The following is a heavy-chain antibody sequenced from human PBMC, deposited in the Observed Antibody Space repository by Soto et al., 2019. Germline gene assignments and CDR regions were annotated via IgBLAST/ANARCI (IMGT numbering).Heavy chain of an antibody. CDR3: ARGPFHI. J-gene: IGHJ3*02. CDR2: RFYTGTT. Sequence: QGQLQESVPGLLTPSQTLSLTCTVSGGSITSDGFYWTWIRQRPGKGLEWIAYRFYTGTTFDTPSPMSRSTISIVKSPTRFSPQVTSVRVAHTAIYVCARGPFHIWGQGTMV. V-gene: IGHV4-31*03. CDR1: GGSITSDGFY. D-gene: IGHD6-25*01.